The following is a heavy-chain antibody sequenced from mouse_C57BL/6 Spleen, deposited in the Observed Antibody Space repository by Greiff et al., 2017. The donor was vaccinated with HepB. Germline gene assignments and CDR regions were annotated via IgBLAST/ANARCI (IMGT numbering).Heavy chain of an antibody. Sequence: EVMLVESGGGLVKPGGSLKLSCAASGFTFSDYGMHWVRQAPEKGLEWVAYISSGSSTIYYADTVKGRFTISRDNAKNTLFLQMTRLRSENTAMYYCARKSSSYEGWYFDVWGTGTTVTVSS. D-gene: IGHD1-1*01. CDR1: GFTFSDYG. V-gene: IGHV5-17*01. CDR2: ISSGSSTI. J-gene: IGHJ1*03. CDR3: ARKSSSYEGWYFDV.